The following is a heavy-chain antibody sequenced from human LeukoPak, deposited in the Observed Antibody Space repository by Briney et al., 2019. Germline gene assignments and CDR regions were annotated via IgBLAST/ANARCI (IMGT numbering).Heavy chain of an antibody. D-gene: IGHD5-18*01. J-gene: IGHJ3*02. Sequence: GGSLRLSCAASGFTFSSYAMHWVRQAPGKGLEYVSAISSNGGSTYYANSVKGRFTISRDNSKNTLYLQMGSLRAEDMAVYYCARDRGYSYGGNDAFDIWGQRTMVTVSS. CDR2: ISSNGGST. V-gene: IGHV3-64*01. CDR1: GFTFSSYA. CDR3: ARDRGYSYGGNDAFDI.